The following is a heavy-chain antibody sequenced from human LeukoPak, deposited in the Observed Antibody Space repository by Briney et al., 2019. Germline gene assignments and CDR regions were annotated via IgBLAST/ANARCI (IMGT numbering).Heavy chain of an antibody. CDR2: INPSGGSP. CDR3: ARDPGSNYGSAFDY. Sequence: ASVQVSCKASGYTFTSCYMHWVGQAAGQGLEGMGIINPSGGSPSYAQKSQGRVTMTRDTSTSTVYMELSSLRSEDTAVYYCARDPGSNYGSAFDYWGQGTLVTVSS. D-gene: IGHD4-11*01. J-gene: IGHJ4*02. CDR1: GYTFTSCY. V-gene: IGHV1-46*01.